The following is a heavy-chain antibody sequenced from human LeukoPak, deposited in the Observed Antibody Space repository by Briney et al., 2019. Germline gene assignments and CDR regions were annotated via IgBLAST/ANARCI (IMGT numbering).Heavy chain of an antibody. CDR1: GFTFNTHP. D-gene: IGHD1-26*01. CDR2: ISGSGANT. V-gene: IGHV3-23*01. Sequence: GGSLRLSCAASGFTFNTHPMSWVRQAPGKGLEWVSSISGSGANTYYPDSVKGRFTISRDSSRNTLFLHMNTLRAEDTAIYYCAKDRTVGASYWYFDLWGRGTLVTVSS. CDR3: AKDRTVGASYWYFDL. J-gene: IGHJ2*01.